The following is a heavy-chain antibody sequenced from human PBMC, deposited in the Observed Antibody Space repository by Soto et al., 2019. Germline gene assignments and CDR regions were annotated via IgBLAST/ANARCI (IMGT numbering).Heavy chain of an antibody. J-gene: IGHJ5*02. CDR3: ARTGIDYYDSSGYQRGYWFDP. CDR1: GYTFTSYD. Sequence: ASVKVSCKASGYTFTSYDINWVRQATGQGLKWMGWMNPNSGNTGYAQKFQGRVTMTRNTSISTAYMELSSLRSEDTAVYYCARTGIDYYDSSGYQRGYWFDPWVQGTLVTVSS. CDR2: MNPNSGNT. D-gene: IGHD3-22*01. V-gene: IGHV1-8*01.